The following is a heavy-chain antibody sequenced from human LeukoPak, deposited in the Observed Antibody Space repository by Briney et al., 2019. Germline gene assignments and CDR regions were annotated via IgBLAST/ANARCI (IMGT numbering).Heavy chain of an antibody. CDR2: IYHSGSI. CDR1: GYSISSGYY. V-gene: IGHV4-38-2*01. D-gene: IGHD1-1*01. J-gene: IGHJ3*02. Sequence: SETLSLTCAVSGYSISSGYYWGWIRQPPGKGLEWIGSIYHSGSIYYNPSLKSRVTISVDTSKNQSSLKLSSVTAADTAVYYCARRTTSGVDAFDIWGQGTMVTVSS. CDR3: ARRTTSGVDAFDI.